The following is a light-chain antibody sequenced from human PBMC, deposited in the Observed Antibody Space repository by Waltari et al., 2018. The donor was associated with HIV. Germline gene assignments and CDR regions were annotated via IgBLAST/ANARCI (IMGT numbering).Light chain of an antibody. V-gene: IGKV3-11*01. Sequence: EIVLTQSPATLSLSPGARATLSCRASQSVSSYFAWYQQKPRQPPRPLSYDASKRATGIPARFSGSGAGTDFTLTINSLEPEDFAVYYCQQRSNWPPAFGGGTKVEIK. CDR1: QSVSSY. J-gene: IGKJ4*01. CDR3: QQRSNWPPA. CDR2: DAS.